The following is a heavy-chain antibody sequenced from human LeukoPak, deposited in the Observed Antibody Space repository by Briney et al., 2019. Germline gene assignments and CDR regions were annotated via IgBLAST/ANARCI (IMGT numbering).Heavy chain of an antibody. CDR2: VYYSGTT. J-gene: IGHJ4*02. D-gene: IGHD1-1*01. CDR1: GYSISSDYL. Sequence: SETLSLTCTVCGYSISSDYLWGWIRQTPGKKLEWIGSVYYSGTTYHNPALKSRVTMSVDTSKNQFSLTLTSVTAADTALYYCTRELAGTTVEDWGQGTLVTVSS. CDR3: TRELAGTTVED. V-gene: IGHV4-38-2*02.